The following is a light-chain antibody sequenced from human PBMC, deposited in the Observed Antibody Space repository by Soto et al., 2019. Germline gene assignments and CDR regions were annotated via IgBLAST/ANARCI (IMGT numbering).Light chain of an antibody. CDR1: QSVDSNY. J-gene: IGKJ1*01. CDR2: GAS. Sequence: EIVLTQSPGTLSLSLGETATLSCRASQSVDSNYLDWYQQKPGQAPRLLIFGASNRATGIPDRFSGSGSETDFTLTISRLEPEDCAVYYCQHYGSSLWTFGQGTKVEIK. V-gene: IGKV3-20*01. CDR3: QHYGSSLWT.